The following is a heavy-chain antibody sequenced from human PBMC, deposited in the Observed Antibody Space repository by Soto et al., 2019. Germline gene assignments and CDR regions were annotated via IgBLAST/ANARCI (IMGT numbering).Heavy chain of an antibody. J-gene: IGHJ1*01. CDR1: GFTFSSYA. Sequence: GGSLRLSCAASGFTFSSYAMSWVRQAPGKGLEWVSAISGSGGSTYYADSVKGRFTISRDNSKNKLYLQMNSLRAEDTAVYYCAKGETRPSSYFQHWGQGTLVTVSS. V-gene: IGHV3-23*01. CDR2: ISGSGGST. CDR3: AKGETRPSSYFQH.